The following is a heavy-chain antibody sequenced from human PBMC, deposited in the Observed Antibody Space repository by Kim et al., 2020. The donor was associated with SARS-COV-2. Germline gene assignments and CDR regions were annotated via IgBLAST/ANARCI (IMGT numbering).Heavy chain of an antibody. D-gene: IGHD3-9*01. CDR1: GDSISSRSHF. V-gene: IGHV4-39*01. CDR2: IYPTGST. Sequence: SETLSLTCSVSGDSISSRSHFWAWIRQPAGKGLEWIGSIYPTGSTYYKPSLKSRVTMSVDRSKNQFSLNLLSMTAADTAVYYCARHELLTGFYPYYFQYCRRETLVSVST. J-gene: IGHJ4*01. CDR3: ARHELLTGFYPYYFQY.